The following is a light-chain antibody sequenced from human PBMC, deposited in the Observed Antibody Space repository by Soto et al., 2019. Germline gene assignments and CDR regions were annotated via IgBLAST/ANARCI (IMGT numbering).Light chain of an antibody. CDR1: SSDIGAYDY. CDR2: EVR. V-gene: IGLV2-14*03. Sequence: QSVLTQPASVSGSPGQSITISCTGTSSDIGAYDYVSWVQQYSVKAPTLIIYEVRFRPSGVSSRFSGSKSGNTASLTISGLQTEDEADYYCGSYASATLIFGGGTKLTVL. CDR3: GSYASATLI. J-gene: IGLJ2*01.